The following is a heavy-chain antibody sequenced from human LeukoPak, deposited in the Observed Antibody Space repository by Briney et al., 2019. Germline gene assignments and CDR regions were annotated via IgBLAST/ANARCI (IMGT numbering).Heavy chain of an antibody. J-gene: IGHJ3*02. D-gene: IGHD2-2*01. V-gene: IGHV3-23*01. CDR1: RFTFSSYA. Sequence: PGGSLRLSCAASRFTFSSYAMSWVRQAPGKGLEWVSGISDSGGSTYYADSVKGRFTISRDNSKNTLYVQMNSLRAEDTAVYYCAKGLLSTLIDAFDIWGQGTMVTVSS. CDR3: AKGLLSTLIDAFDI. CDR2: ISDSGGST.